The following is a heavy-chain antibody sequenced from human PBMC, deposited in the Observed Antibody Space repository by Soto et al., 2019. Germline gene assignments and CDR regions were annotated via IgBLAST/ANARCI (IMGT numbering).Heavy chain of an antibody. J-gene: IGHJ3*02. CDR2: IYHSGST. CDR3: ARAGLVQPGAFDI. V-gene: IGHV4-30-2*01. CDR1: GGSISSGGYS. D-gene: IGHD1-1*01. Sequence: PSETLSLTCAVSGGSISSGGYSWSWIRQPPGKGLEWIGYIYHSGSTYYTPSLKSRVTISVDRSKNQFSLKLSSVTAADTAVYYCARAGLVQPGAFDIWGQGTMVTVSS.